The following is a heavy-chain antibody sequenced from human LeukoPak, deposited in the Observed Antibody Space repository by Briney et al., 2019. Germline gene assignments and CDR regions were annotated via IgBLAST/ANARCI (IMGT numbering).Heavy chain of an antibody. J-gene: IGHJ3*02. CDR2: INSEGSST. Sequence: GGSLRLSCAASGFTFSSYWMHWVRQVPGKGLVWVSRINSEGSSTSYADSVKGRFTIYRDNAKNALYVQMNSLRDADTAVYYCSTGSGHAFDSWGRGTMVTVSS. V-gene: IGHV3-74*01. CDR1: GFTFSSYW. CDR3: STGSGHAFDS. D-gene: IGHD3-10*01.